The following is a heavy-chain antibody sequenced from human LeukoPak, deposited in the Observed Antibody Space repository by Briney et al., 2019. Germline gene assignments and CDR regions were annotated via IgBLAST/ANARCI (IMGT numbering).Heavy chain of an antibody. D-gene: IGHD1-26*01. CDR1: GYTFISFD. CDR2: MSPKSGNT. V-gene: IGHV1-8*01. CDR3: ARASGSYWWFDS. Sequence: ASVKVSCKASGYTFISFDIDWVRQATGQGLEWMGWMSPKSGNTDYAQKFQGSVTMTRDTSISTVYMELSRLRSDDTAVYYCARASGSYWWFDSWGQGTLVTVSS. J-gene: IGHJ5*01.